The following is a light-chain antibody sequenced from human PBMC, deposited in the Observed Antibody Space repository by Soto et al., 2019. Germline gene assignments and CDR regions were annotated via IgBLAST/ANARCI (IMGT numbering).Light chain of an antibody. CDR3: SSYTDRNNLV. V-gene: IGLV2-8*01. CDR1: SSDIGGYDS. J-gene: IGLJ1*01. Sequence: QSVLTQPASVSGSPGQSVTISCTGTSSDIGGYDSVSWYQQHPGKAPKVMIYDVSKRPSGVPDRFSGSKSGNTASLTASALQAEDEADYYCSSYTDRNNLVFGTGTKVTV. CDR2: DVS.